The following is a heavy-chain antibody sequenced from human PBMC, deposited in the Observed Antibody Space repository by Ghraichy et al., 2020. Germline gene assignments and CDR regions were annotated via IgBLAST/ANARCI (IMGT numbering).Heavy chain of an antibody. J-gene: IGHJ4*02. Sequence: SVKVSCKASGGTFSIYTLNWVRQAPGQGLEWMGGIIPILNKEDYAQKFQGRLTITADESTSTAYIELRGLKFDDTAVYYCARDDEGFWGQGTLVTVSS. CDR3: ARDDEGF. CDR1: GGTFSIYT. CDR2: IIPILNKE. V-gene: IGHV1-69*13.